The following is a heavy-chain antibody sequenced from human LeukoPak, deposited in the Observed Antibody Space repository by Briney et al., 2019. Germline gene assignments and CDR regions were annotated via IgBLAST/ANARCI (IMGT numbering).Heavy chain of an antibody. D-gene: IGHD3-3*01. J-gene: IGHJ4*02. V-gene: IGHV4-39*01. CDR3: ARLWSGFRPPDY. CDR2: MSYSGRT. CDR1: GGSIISGTYY. Sequence: SETLSLTCTVSGGSIISGTYYWGWVRQAPGKGLEWIGSMSYSGRTYQNPSLKSRLTMSVDTSKNQLSLKLSSVTAADTAVYYCARLWSGFRPPDYWGQGTPVTVSS.